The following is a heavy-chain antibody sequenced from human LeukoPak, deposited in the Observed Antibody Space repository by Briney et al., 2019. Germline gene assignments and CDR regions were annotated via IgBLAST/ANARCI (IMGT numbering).Heavy chain of an antibody. CDR2: ISSSSSYI. CDR1: GFTLGSFG. V-gene: IGHV3-21*01. CDR3: ARDRPTVVIDY. Sequence: GGSLRLSCAASGFTLGSFGVSWVRQAPGKGLEWVSSISSSSSYIYYADSVKGRFTISRDNAKNSLYLQMNSLRAEDTAVYYCARDRPTVVIDYWGQGTLVTVSS. D-gene: IGHD4-23*01. J-gene: IGHJ4*02.